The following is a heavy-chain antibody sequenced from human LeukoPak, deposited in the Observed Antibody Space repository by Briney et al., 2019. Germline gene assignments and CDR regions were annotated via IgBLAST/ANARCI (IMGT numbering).Heavy chain of an antibody. V-gene: IGHV3-23*01. CDR3: ARSLEAGYSSSWYWGY. Sequence: GGSLRLSCAASGFSFSSYGMSWVRQAPGKGLEWVSTIIISGSSTYYADSVKGRFTISRDNSKNTLYLQMSSLRAEDTAVYYCARSLEAGYSSSWYWGYWGQGTLATVSS. CDR2: IIISGSST. J-gene: IGHJ4*02. CDR1: GFSFSSYG. D-gene: IGHD6-13*01.